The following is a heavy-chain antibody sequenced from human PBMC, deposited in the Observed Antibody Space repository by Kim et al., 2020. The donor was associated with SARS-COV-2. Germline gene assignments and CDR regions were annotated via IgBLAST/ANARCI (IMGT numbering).Heavy chain of an antibody. V-gene: IGHV4-61*02. CDR2: IYTSGST. J-gene: IGHJ4*02. CDR1: GGSISSGSYY. CDR3: ARVRYGDYWGNYFDY. Sequence: SETLSLTCTVSGGSISSGSYYWSWIRQPAGKGLEWIGRIYTSGSTNYNPSLKSRVNISVDTSKNQFSLKLSSVTAADTAVYYCARVRYGDYWGNYFDYWGQGTLVTVSS. D-gene: IGHD4-17*01.